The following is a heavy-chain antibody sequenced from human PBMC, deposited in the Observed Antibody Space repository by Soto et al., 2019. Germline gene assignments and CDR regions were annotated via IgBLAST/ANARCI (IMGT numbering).Heavy chain of an antibody. CDR2: IIPISGST. CDR1: GGTFSNNA. CDR3: ATRPHDSASNGYFGVFDF. J-gene: IGHJ4*02. D-gene: IGHD3-22*01. V-gene: IGHV1-69*01. Sequence: VKVSCKASGGTFSNNAISWVRQAPGQGLEWMGGIIPISGSTSYAPKFQGRVTITADESATTAYVELSSLRAEDTAVYYCATRPHDSASNGYFGVFDFWGQGTLVTVSS.